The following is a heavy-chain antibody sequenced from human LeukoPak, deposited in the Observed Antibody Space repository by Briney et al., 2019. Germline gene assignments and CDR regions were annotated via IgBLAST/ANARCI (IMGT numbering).Heavy chain of an antibody. D-gene: IGHD1-26*01. CDR1: GFTFSSYG. CDR2: ISYDGSNK. V-gene: IGHV3-30*18. J-gene: IGHJ3*02. CDR3: AKDGSGSYDDAFDI. Sequence: PGGSLRLSCAVSGFTFSSYGMRWVRQAPGKGLEWVAVISYDGSNKYYADSVKGRFTISRDNSKNTLYLQMNSLRAEDTAVYYCAKDGSGSYDDAFDIWGQGTMVTVSS.